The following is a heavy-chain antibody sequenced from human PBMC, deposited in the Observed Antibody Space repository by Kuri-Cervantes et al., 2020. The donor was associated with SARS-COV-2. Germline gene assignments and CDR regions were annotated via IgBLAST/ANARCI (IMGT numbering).Heavy chain of an antibody. CDR2: IYYSGST. Sequence: GSLRLSCTVSGGSISSYYWSWIRQPPGKGLEWIGYIYYSGSTNYNPSLKSRVTISVDMSRNQFSLKLSSVTAADTAVYYCARYPTGSSGWYSSDAFDIWGQGTMVTVSS. CDR3: ARYPTGSSGWYSSDAFDI. J-gene: IGHJ3*02. CDR1: GGSISSYY. D-gene: IGHD6-19*01. V-gene: IGHV4-59*01.